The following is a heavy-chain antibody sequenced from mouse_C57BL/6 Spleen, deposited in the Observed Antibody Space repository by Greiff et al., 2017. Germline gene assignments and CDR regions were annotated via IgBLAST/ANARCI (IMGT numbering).Heavy chain of an antibody. Sequence: VQLQQPGAELVKPGASVKLSCKASGYTFTSYWMQWVKQRPGQGLEWIGEIDPSDSYTNYNQKFKGKATLTVDTSSSTAYMQLSSLTSEDSAVYYCARRVRWDWYFDVWGTGTTVTVSS. CDR2: IDPSDSYT. V-gene: IGHV1-50*01. CDR3: ARRVRWDWYFDV. J-gene: IGHJ1*03. D-gene: IGHD1-1*01. CDR1: GYTFTSYW.